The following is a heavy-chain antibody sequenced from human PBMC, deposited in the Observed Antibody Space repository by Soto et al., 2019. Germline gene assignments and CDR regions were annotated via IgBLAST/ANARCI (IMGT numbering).Heavy chain of an antibody. Sequence: GGSLRLSCAASGFTFSSYSMNWVRQAPGKGLEWVSSISSSNSYIYYAETVKGRFTISRDNAKNSLYLQMNSLRAEDTAVYYCARDIVANGYDYYYGMDVWGQGTTVTVSS. D-gene: IGHD5-12*01. V-gene: IGHV3-21*01. CDR1: GFTFSSYS. CDR3: ARDIVANGYDYYYGMDV. J-gene: IGHJ6*02. CDR2: ISSSNSYI.